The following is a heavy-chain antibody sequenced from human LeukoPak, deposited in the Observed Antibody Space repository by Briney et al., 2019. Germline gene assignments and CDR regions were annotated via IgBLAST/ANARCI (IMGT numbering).Heavy chain of an antibody. CDR1: GGSVSSGSYY. CDR2: IYYSGSS. D-gene: IGHD2-15*01. J-gene: IGHJ5*02. Sequence: SETLSLTCTVSGGSVSSGSYYWSWIRQPPGKGLEWIGYIYYSGSSNCNPSLKSRVTISVDTSKNQFSLKLSSVTAADTAVYYCARGRLGYCSSGSCPAWFDPWGQGTLVTVSP. CDR3: ARGRLGYCSSGSCPAWFDP. V-gene: IGHV4-61*01.